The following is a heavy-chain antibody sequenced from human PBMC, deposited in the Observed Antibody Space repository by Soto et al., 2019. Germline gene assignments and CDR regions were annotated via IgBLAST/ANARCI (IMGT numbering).Heavy chain of an antibody. V-gene: IGHV1-18*01. CDR1: GYTFTTYG. D-gene: IGHD6-19*01. Sequence: QVQLEQSGAEVKKPGDSMKVSCKASGYTFTTYGISWVRQAPGQGLEWMGWINGYNGNTDYPQKLQGRATMTKETSTSTAYMELRSLRSDDTAVYYCAREGSAPYYYYGMDVWGQGTTVTVSS. J-gene: IGHJ6*02. CDR2: INGYNGNT. CDR3: AREGSAPYYYYGMDV.